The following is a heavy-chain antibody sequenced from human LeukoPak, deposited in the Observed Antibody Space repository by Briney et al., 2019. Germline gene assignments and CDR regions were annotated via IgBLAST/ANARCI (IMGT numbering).Heavy chain of an antibody. Sequence: GGSLRLSCAASGFTFSSYWMSWVRQAPGKGLEWVSAISGSGGSTYYADSVKGRFTISRDNSKNTLYLQMNSLRAEDTAVYYCAKVDGDPPPGRYYYYGMDVWGQGTTVTVSS. D-gene: IGHD4-17*01. J-gene: IGHJ6*02. CDR2: ISGSGGST. CDR1: GFTFSSYW. CDR3: AKVDGDPPPGRYYYYGMDV. V-gene: IGHV3-23*01.